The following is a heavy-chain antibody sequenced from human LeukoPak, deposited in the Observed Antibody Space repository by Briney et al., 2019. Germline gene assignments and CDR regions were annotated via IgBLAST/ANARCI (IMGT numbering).Heavy chain of an antibody. CDR3: AKGETYYYDSSGQYDY. J-gene: IGHJ4*02. CDR1: GFTFSNYA. Sequence: PGGSLRLSCAASGFTFSNYAMSWVRQAPGKGLEWVSTISGPGSSTYSADSVKGRFTISRDNSKNTLYLQMNSLRAEDTAVYYCAKGETYYYDSSGQYDYWGQGTLVTVSS. D-gene: IGHD3-22*01. V-gene: IGHV3-23*01. CDR2: ISGPGSST.